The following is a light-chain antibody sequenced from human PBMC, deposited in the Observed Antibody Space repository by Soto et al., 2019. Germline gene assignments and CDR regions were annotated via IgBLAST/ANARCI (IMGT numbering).Light chain of an antibody. CDR2: AAS. V-gene: IGKV1-9*01. J-gene: IGKJ5*01. CDR1: QGISTY. Sequence: DIQLTQSPSFLSASLGDRVAITCRASQGISTYLAWYQQKPGKAPKLLIFAASTLQSGVPSRFTGSGSGTEFTLTISSLQPEDFATYYCQHVDGYPTTFGQGTRLEIK. CDR3: QHVDGYPTT.